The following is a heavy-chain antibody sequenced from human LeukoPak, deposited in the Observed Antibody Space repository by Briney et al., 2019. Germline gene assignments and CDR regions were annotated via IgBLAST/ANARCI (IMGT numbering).Heavy chain of an antibody. Sequence: GGSLRLSCAASGFTFSTYTMNWVRQAPGEGLEWVSSISSSGDYIYYADSVKGRFTISRDNAKNSVYLQMNSLRAEDTAVYYCARARVRGVIITTSECFDHWGQGTLVTVSS. V-gene: IGHV3-21*01. CDR3: ARARVRGVIITTSECFDH. J-gene: IGHJ4*02. CDR2: ISSSGDYI. D-gene: IGHD3-10*01. CDR1: GFTFSTYT.